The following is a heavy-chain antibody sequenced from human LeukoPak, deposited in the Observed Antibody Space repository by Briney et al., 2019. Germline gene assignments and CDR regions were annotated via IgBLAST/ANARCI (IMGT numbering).Heavy chain of an antibody. J-gene: IGHJ6*03. D-gene: IGHD4-11*01. CDR2: IYYSGST. CDR3: ARVLYSSYYYYYYMDV. Sequence: SQTLSLTXTVSGGSISSGDYYWSWIRQPPGNGLEWIGYIYYSGSTYYNPSLKSRVTISVDTSKNQFSLKLSSVTAADTAVYYCARVLYSSYYYYYYMDVWGKGTTVTASS. CDR1: GGSISSGDYY. V-gene: IGHV4-30-4*08.